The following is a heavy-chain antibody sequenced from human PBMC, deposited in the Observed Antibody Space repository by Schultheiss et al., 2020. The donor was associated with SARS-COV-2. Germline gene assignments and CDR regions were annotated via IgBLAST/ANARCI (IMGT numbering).Heavy chain of an antibody. CDR2: INYSGST. J-gene: IGHJ4*02. CDR3: ARHAQDGRAAADPFDY. CDR1: GGSISSYY. Sequence: SETLSLTCTVSGGSISSYYWSWIRQPPGKGLEWIGSINYSGSTYYNPSLKSRVTISVDTSKNQFSLKLSSVTAADTAVYYCARHAQDGRAAADPFDYWGQGTLVTVSS. D-gene: IGHD6-13*01. V-gene: IGHV4-59*05.